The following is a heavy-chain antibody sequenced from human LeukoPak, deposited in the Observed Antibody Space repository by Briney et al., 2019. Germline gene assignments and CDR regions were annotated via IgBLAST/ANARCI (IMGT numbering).Heavy chain of an antibody. Sequence: SETLSLTCAVDGGSFSGYYWSWFRQPPGKGLEWIGNIYYRGSTHYSPSLESRVAISLDTSKNQFSLRLSSVTAADTAVYYCARVGVRTYCGSGCYSDYFDKWGQGTLVTVSS. V-gene: IGHV4-34*01. CDR1: GGSFSGYY. CDR3: ARVGVRTYCGSGCYSDYFDK. J-gene: IGHJ4*02. D-gene: IGHD2-21*01. CDR2: IYYRGST.